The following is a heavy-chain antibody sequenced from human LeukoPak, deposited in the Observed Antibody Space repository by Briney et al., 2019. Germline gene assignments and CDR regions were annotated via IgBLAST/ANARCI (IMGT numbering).Heavy chain of an antibody. V-gene: IGHV3-23*01. CDR3: AKGKDTLNPYWYFDV. CDR1: GFTFSSYA. Sequence: GGSLRLSCAASGFTFSSYAMSWVRQAPGKGLEWVSAISGSGGSTYYADSVKGRFTNSRDNSKNTLYLQMNGLRAEDTAFYYCAKGKDTLNPYWYFDVWGRGTLVTVSS. D-gene: IGHD2-15*01. J-gene: IGHJ2*01. CDR2: ISGSGGST.